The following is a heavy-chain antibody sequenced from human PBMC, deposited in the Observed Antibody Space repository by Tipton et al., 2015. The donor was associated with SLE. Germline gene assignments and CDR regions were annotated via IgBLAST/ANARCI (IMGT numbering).Heavy chain of an antibody. V-gene: IGHV4-30-4*01. CDR1: GASISSGDYH. CDR3: ARNGDGDYLVGFDL. D-gene: IGHD4-17*01. J-gene: IGHJ2*01. Sequence: TLSLTCTVSGASISSGDYHWSWIRQPPGKGLEWIGYIYYSGSTYYNPSLRSRLTISIDTSNNQFSLKLSSVTAADTAVYYCARNGDGDYLVGFDLWGRGTLVTVSS. CDR2: IYYSGST.